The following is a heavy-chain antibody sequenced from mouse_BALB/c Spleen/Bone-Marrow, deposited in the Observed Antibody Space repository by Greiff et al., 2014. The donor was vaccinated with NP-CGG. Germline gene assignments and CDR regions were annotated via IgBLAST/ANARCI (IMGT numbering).Heavy chain of an antibody. Sequence: DVQLQESGGGLVQPGGSLKLSCAASGFTFSNYGMSWVRQTPDKRLEMIATINVNGDTTYHPDSVKGRFTISRDNVKNTLYLQMSSLKSEDTAMYYCARGYDYSSWFAYWGQGTLVTVSA. J-gene: IGHJ3*01. CDR2: INVNGDTT. CDR3: ARGYDYSSWFAY. D-gene: IGHD2-4*01. V-gene: IGHV5-6-3*01. CDR1: GFTFSNYG.